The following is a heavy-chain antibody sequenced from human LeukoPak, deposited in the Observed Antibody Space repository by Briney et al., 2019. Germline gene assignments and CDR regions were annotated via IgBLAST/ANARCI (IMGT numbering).Heavy chain of an antibody. V-gene: IGHV1-69*13. CDR1: GGTFSSYA. CDR3: AFGGHYYYDSSGYSFDY. D-gene: IGHD3-22*01. CDR2: IIPIFGTA. J-gene: IGHJ4*02. Sequence: ASVKVSCKASGGTFSSYAISWVRQAPGQGLEWMGGIIPIFGTANYAQKFQGRVTITADESASTAYMELSSLRSEDTAVYYCAFGGHYYYDSSGYSFDYWGQGTLVTVSS.